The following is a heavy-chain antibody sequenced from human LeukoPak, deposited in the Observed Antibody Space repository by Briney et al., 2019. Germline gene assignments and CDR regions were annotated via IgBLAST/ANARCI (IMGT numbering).Heavy chain of an antibody. CDR2: IIPIFGTV. CDR3: ARDGTQYCGGDCYPPPYNWFDP. Sequence: ASVKVSCKASGGTFSSYAISWVRQAPGQGLEWMGGIIPIFGTVNYAQKFQGRVTITADESTSTAYMELSSLRSEDTAVYYCARDGTQYCGGDCYPPPYNWFDPWGQGTLVTVSS. J-gene: IGHJ5*02. V-gene: IGHV1-69*13. D-gene: IGHD2-21*02. CDR1: GGTFSSYA.